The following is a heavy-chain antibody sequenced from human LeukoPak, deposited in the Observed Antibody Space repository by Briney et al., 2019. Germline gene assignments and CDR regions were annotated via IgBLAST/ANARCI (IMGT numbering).Heavy chain of an antibody. D-gene: IGHD4-17*01. CDR1: RFAFSSYS. J-gene: IGHJ4*02. CDR2: ISSSSSYT. V-gene: IGHV3-21*01. CDR3: ARDTDYGDSGLDY. Sequence: GGSLRLSCAASRFAFSSYSMNWVRQAPGKGLEWVSSISSSSSYTHYADSVKGRFTISRDNAKNSLYLQMNSLRAEDTAVYYCARDTDYGDSGLDYWSQGTLVTVSS.